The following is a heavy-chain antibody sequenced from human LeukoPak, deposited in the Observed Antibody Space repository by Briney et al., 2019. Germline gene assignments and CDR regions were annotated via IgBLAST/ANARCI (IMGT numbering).Heavy chain of an antibody. Sequence: SVKVSCKVSGGTFSSYAINWVRQAPGQGLEWMGGIIPIFGTANHAQKFQGRVTITADKSTSTAYMELSSLRSEDTAVYYCAMHSGWYRLYYYYYMDVWGKGTTVTVSS. J-gene: IGHJ6*03. V-gene: IGHV1-69*06. CDR3: AMHSGWYRLYYYYYMDV. CDR1: GGTFSSYA. CDR2: IIPIFGTA. D-gene: IGHD6-19*01.